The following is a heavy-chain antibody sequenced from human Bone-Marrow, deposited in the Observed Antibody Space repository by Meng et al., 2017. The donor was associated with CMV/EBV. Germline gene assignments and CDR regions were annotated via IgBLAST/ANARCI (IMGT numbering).Heavy chain of an antibody. CDR3: RGSYQRSDY. J-gene: IGHJ4*02. Sequence: GGSLRLSCAASGFTFSSYWMHWVRQAPGKGLVWVSRINSDGSSTSYADSVKGRFTISRDNAKNTLYLQMNSLGAEDTAVYYCRGSYQRSDYWGQGTLVTVSS. D-gene: IGHD1-26*01. CDR1: GFTFSSYW. V-gene: IGHV3-74*01. CDR2: INSDGSST.